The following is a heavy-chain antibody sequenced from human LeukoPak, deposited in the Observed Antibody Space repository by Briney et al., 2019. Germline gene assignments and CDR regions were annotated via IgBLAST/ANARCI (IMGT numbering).Heavy chain of an antibody. D-gene: IGHD6-13*01. CDR2: ISSSSSYI. CDR1: GFTFSSYS. V-gene: IGHV3-21*01. CDR3: ARNIAAAGTVYYYYYYMDV. J-gene: IGHJ6*03. Sequence: GGSLRPSCAASGFTFSSYSMNWVRQAPGKGLEWVSSISSSSSYIYYADSVKGRFTISRDNAKNSLYLQMNSLRAEDAAVYYCARNIAAAGTVYYYYYYMDVWGKGTTVTVSS.